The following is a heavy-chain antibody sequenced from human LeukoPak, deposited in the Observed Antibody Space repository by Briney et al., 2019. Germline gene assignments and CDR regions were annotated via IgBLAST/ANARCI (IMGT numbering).Heavy chain of an antibody. D-gene: IGHD2-8*01. V-gene: IGHV3-74*01. CDR2: INSDGSNT. J-gene: IGHJ4*02. Sequence: PGGSLRLSCGASGFTFSTSWMNWVRQPPGKGLVWVSQINSDGSNTNYADSVKGRFTISRDNAKNTLYLQMNSLRAEDTAVYYGARDGPCINVVCYTDFDYWGRGTLVTVSS. CDR3: ARDGPCINVVCYTDFDY. CDR1: GFTFSTSW.